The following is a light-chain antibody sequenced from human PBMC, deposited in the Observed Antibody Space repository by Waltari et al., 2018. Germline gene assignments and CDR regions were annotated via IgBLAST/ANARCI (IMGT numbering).Light chain of an antibody. CDR3: QRYGSSPLT. Sequence: DIVLTQSPGTLSLSPGESATLPCRASQSVSSSYLAWYQQKPGQAPRLLIYGASSRATGIPYRFSGSGSGTDFSLTISRLEPEDFAVYYCQRYGSSPLTFGGGTKVEIK. CDR2: GAS. V-gene: IGKV3-20*01. J-gene: IGKJ4*01. CDR1: QSVSSSY.